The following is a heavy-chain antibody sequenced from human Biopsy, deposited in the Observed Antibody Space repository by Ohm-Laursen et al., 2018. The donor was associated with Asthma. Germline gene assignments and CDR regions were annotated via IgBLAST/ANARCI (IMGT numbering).Heavy chain of an antibody. V-gene: IGHV3-30*18. D-gene: IGHD3-3*01. CDR2: MSFDGKQT. CDR3: AKERYYDFWSGYPI. Sequence: SLRLSCAASGFSLNRYGMHWVRQAPGKGLEWVAVMSFDGKQTYYADSVKGRFTISRDNSKNTLYLQMNSLRAEDTAVYYCAKERYYDFWSGYPIWGQGTMVTVSS. CDR1: GFSLNRYG. J-gene: IGHJ3*02.